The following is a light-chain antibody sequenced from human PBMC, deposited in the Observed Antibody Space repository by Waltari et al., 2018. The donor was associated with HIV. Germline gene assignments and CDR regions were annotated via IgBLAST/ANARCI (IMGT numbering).Light chain of an antibody. J-gene: IGKJ4*01. CDR3: QQYNNWPLT. V-gene: IGKV3-15*01. CDR2: GAS. Sequence: EIVMTQSLATLSVSPGARATLSCRASQSVSSNLAWYQQKPGQAPRLLIYGASTRATGIPARFSGSGSGTEFTLTISSLQSEDFAVYYCQQYNNWPLTFGGGTKVEIK. CDR1: QSVSSN.